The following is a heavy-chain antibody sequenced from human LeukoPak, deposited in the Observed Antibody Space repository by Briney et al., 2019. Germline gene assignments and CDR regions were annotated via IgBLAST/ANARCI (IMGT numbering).Heavy chain of an antibody. J-gene: IGHJ3*02. Sequence: ASVKVSCKASGYTFTSYYMHWVRQAPGQGLEWMGIINPSGGSTSYAQKFQGRVTMTRDTSTSTVYMELSSLRSEDTAVYYCAGDQNIVVVVAATGAFDIWGQGTMVTVSS. V-gene: IGHV1-46*01. CDR3: AGDQNIVVVVAATGAFDI. CDR2: INPSGGST. D-gene: IGHD2-15*01. CDR1: GYTFTSYY.